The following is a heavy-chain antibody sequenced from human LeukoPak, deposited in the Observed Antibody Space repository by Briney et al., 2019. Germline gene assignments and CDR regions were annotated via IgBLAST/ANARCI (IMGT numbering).Heavy chain of an antibody. D-gene: IGHD2-15*01. V-gene: IGHV3-74*01. CDR3: ARDPRNVGLAP. CDR2: NNGDGSTT. Sequence: GRSLRLSCVASGFTFSNFAIHWVRQAPGKGLMYISRNNGDGSTTNYADVVKGRFTMSRDNVKNTLYLQMNSLRVEDTAVYYCARDPRNVGLAPWGQGTLVTVSS. CDR1: GFTFSNFA. J-gene: IGHJ5*02.